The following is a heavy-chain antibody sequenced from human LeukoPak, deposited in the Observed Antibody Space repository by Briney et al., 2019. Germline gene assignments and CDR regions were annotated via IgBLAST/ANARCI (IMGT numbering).Heavy chain of an antibody. CDR3: AKDHWKYQLLSSGRYFDY. CDR2: ISGSGGST. Sequence: GGSLRLSCAASGFTFSSYAMSWVRQAPGKGLEWVSAISGSGGSTYYADSVKGRFTISRDNSKNTLYLQMNSLRAEDTAVYYCAKDHWKYQLLSSGRYFDYWGQGTLVTVSS. V-gene: IGHV3-23*01. D-gene: IGHD2-2*01. J-gene: IGHJ4*02. CDR1: GFTFSSYA.